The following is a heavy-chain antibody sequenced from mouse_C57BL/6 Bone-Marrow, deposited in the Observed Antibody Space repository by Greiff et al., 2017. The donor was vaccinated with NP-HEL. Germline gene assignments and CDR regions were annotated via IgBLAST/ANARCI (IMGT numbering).Heavy chain of an antibody. CDR1: GFSLTSYA. Sequence: GKRKEAGPGLVAPSQSLSITCTVSGFSLTSYAISWVRQPPGKGLEWLGVIGTGGGTNYNSALKSRLSISKDNSKSQVFLKMNSLQTDDTTRYYCASLAYYSTLMDYWGQGTSVTVSS. J-gene: IGHJ4*01. CDR3: ASLAYYSTLMDY. V-gene: IGHV2-9-1*01. CDR2: IGTGGGT. D-gene: IGHD2-5*01.